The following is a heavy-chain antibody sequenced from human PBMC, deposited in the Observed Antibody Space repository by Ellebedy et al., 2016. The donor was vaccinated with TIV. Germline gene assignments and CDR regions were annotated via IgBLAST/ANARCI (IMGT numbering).Heavy chain of an antibody. D-gene: IGHD1-26*01. CDR3: ARWASGRFIDY. CDR2: ISLDGDEQ. J-gene: IGHJ4*02. CDR1: GFTFGDYG. Sequence: GESLKISCTASGFTFGDYGMMWFRQASGKGLEWVASISLDGDEQQYADSVEGRFTISRDNAKNSVFLQMNSLRAEDTAVYHCARWASGRFIDYWGKGTLVTVSS. V-gene: IGHV3-7*01.